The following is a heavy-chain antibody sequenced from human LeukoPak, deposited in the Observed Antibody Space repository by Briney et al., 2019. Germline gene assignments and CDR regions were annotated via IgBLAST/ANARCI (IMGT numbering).Heavy chain of an antibody. J-gene: IGHJ4*02. V-gene: IGHV5-51*01. CDR1: GYTFSNYW. CDR2: IYPGDSDT. D-gene: IGHD4-17*01. CDR3: ARLATVTAQSFDY. Sequence: LGESLQISCKGSGYTFSNYWIAWVRQLPGKGLEWMGMIYPGDSDTRYSPSFQGQVTMSADKSITTAYLQWSSLKTPDTAIYYCARLATVTAQSFDYWGQGTLVSISS.